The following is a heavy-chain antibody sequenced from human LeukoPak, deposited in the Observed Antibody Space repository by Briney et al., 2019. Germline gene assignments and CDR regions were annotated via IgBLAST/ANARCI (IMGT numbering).Heavy chain of an antibody. CDR1: GFTFSSYS. CDR2: ISSSSSYK. J-gene: IGHJ4*02. CDR3: ARDLGFMGGYYPHFDY. D-gene: IGHD3-22*01. Sequence: GGSLRLSCAASGFTFSSYSMNWVRQAPGKGLEWVSSISSSSSYKYYADSVKGRFTISRDNAKNSLYLQMNSLRAEDTAVYYCARDLGFMGGYYPHFDYWGQGTLVTVSS. V-gene: IGHV3-21*01.